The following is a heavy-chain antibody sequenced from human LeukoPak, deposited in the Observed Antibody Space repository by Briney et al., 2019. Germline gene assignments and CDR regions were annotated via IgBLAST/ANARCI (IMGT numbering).Heavy chain of an antibody. CDR3: ASNTMVRGVIGAFDI. CDR1: GGSISSSSYY. Sequence: SETLSLTCTVSGGSISSSSYYWGWIRQPPGKGLEWIGSIYYSGSTYYNPSLKSRVTISVDTSKNQFSLKLSSVTAAGTAVYYCASNTMVRGVIGAFDIWGQGTMVTVSS. CDR2: IYYSGST. J-gene: IGHJ3*02. D-gene: IGHD3-10*01. V-gene: IGHV4-39*01.